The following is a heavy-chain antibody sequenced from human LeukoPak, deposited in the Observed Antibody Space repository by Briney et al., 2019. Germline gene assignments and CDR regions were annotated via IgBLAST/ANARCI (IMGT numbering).Heavy chain of an antibody. CDR3: AKAYTIFGEVIFQYHYMDV. D-gene: IGHD3-3*01. CDR2: ISYDGSNK. Sequence: GGSLRLSCAASGFTLSSYGMHWVRQALGKGLEWVAVISYDGSNKYYEDSVKGRFTISRDNSKNTVYVQMNSLRVEDTAVYYCAKAYTIFGEVIFQYHYMDVWGKGTTVTVSS. CDR1: GFTLSSYG. V-gene: IGHV3-30*18. J-gene: IGHJ6*03.